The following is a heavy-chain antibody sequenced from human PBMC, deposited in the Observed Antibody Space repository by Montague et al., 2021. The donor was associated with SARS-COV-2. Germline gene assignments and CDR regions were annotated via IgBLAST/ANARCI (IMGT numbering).Heavy chain of an antibody. J-gene: IGHJ4*02. CDR3: ATYSFSGYFN. D-gene: IGHD3-22*01. Sequence: YLRLSCAASGIIFTNSWMSWVRQAPGKGLEWVANIKPGGTDKYYVDSVKGRFTISRDNAKKSLYLQMNSLTAEDTAVYYCATYSFSGYFNWGQGTLVTVSS. V-gene: IGHV3-7*01. CDR2: IKPGGTDK. CDR1: GIIFTNSW.